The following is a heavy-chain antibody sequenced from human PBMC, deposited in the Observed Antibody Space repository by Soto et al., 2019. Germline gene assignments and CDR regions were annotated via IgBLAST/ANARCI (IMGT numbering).Heavy chain of an antibody. CDR2: ISYDGSNK. J-gene: IGHJ4*02. CDR3: ARAGGLLLDY. D-gene: IGHD2-15*01. V-gene: IGHV3-30-3*01. Sequence: QVQLVESGGGVVQPGRSLRLSCAASGFTFSSYAMHWVRQAPGKGLEWVAVISYDGSNKYYADSVKGRFTISRDISKNTLYLQMNSLRVEDTAVYYCARAGGLLLDYWGQGTLVTVSS. CDR1: GFTFSSYA.